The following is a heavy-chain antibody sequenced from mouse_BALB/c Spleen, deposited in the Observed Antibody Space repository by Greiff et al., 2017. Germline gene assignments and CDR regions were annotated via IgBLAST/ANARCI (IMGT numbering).Heavy chain of an antibody. J-gene: IGHJ4*01. CDR1: GFTFSDYY. D-gene: IGHD2-4*01. V-gene: IGHV5-4*02. Sequence: DVKLVESGGGLVKPGGSLKLSCAASGFTFSDYYMYWVRQTPEKRLEWVATISDGGSYTYYPDSVKGRFTISRDNAKNNLYLQMSSLKSEDTAMYYCARGDYGYAMDYWGQGTSVTVSS. CDR3: ARGDYGYAMDY. CDR2: ISDGGSYT.